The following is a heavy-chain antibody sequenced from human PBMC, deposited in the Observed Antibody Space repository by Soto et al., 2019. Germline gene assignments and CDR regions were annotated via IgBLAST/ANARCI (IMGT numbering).Heavy chain of an antibody. CDR2: ISYDGSNK. CDR1: GFTFSSYA. D-gene: IGHD4-17*01. V-gene: IGHV3-30-3*01. CDR3: ARDITTVTASGAFDI. Sequence: QVQLVESGGGVVQPGRSLRLSCAASGFTFSSYAMHWVRQAPGKGLEWVAVISYDGSNKYYADSVKGRFTISRDNSKNTLYLQMNSLRAEDTAVYYCARDITTVTASGAFDIWGQWTMVTVSS. J-gene: IGHJ3*02.